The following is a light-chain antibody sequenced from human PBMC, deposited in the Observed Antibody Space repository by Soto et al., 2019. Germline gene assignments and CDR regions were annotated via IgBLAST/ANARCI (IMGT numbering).Light chain of an antibody. J-gene: IGKJ2*01. Sequence: DIVLTQSPVTLSLSPGERATLSCRASRSVGSTYLAWYQQRPGQAPRPLIYDASNRATGIPARFSGSGSGTDFTLTISSLEPEDFAVYYCQQRNTWPPTFGQGTILEIK. CDR1: RSVGSTY. CDR2: DAS. CDR3: QQRNTWPPT. V-gene: IGKV3-11*01.